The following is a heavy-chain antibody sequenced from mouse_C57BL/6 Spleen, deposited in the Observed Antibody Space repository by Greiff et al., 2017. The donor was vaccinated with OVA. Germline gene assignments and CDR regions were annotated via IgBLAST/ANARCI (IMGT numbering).Heavy chain of an antibody. CDR1: GFTFSDYY. CDR2: INYDGSST. V-gene: IGHV5-16*01. Sequence: EVKLVESEGGLVQPGSSMKLSCTASGFTFSDYYMAWVRQVPEKGLEWVANINYDGSSTYYLDSLKSSFIFSRDNAKNILYLQMSSLKSEDAAAYYCARDDGYDWFADWGQGTLVTVSA. J-gene: IGHJ3*01. D-gene: IGHD2-2*01. CDR3: ARDDGYDWFAD.